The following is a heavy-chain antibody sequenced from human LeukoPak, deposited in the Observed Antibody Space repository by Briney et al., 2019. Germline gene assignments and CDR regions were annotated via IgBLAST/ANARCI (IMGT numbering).Heavy chain of an antibody. V-gene: IGHV4-39*07. CDR2: ISYSGST. Sequence: SETLSLSCTVSGDSISSSSYFWGWIRQPPGKGLEWVGSISYSGSTYYNPSLMSRGTISVDTSKNHFSLKLSSVTAADTAVYYCARDPRYSSSWHNWYFDLWGRGTLVTVSS. D-gene: IGHD6-13*01. CDR3: ARDPRYSSSWHNWYFDL. J-gene: IGHJ2*01. CDR1: GDSISSSSYF.